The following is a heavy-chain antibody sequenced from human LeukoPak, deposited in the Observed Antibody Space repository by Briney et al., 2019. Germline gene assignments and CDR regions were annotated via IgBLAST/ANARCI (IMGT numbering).Heavy chain of an antibody. D-gene: IGHD1-26*01. V-gene: IGHV3-74*01. J-gene: IGHJ4*02. CDR1: GFTLNGYW. Sequence: PGGSLGLSCAAPGFTLNGYWMHWVRQAPGKGLVWVSRINSDGSTTSYADSVKGRFTISRDNAKNSLYLQMNSLRAEDTAVYYCARLARGSYFDYWGQGTLVTVSS. CDR2: INSDGSTT. CDR3: ARLARGSYFDY.